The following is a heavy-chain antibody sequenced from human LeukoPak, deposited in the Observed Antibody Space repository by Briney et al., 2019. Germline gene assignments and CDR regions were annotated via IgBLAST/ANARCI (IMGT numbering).Heavy chain of an antibody. CDR1: GFTFSTYA. CDR2: VSGSGGDT. J-gene: IGHJ5*02. Sequence: PGGSLRLSCAASGFTFSTYAMHWVRQAPGKGLEWVSAVSGSGGDTYYADSVTGRFTISRDNSKNTLYVLLNSLRAEDTAVYYCATTPNTGFFQSWGRGTLVTVSS. D-gene: IGHD4-23*01. V-gene: IGHV3-23*01. CDR3: ATTPNTGFFQS.